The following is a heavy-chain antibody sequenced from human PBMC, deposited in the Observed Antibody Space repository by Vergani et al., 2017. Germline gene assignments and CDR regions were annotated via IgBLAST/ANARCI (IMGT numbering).Heavy chain of an antibody. Sequence: DVDLVESGGGFVQPGGSRRLSCAASGFSFRTFSMFWVRQAPGKGLEWVSSISSSGSFIDYADSLKGRFTISRDNTKNSLYLQMNSLRAEDTAVYYCTRVFDPADFNGGDSSSWYDNYYYGMDVWGQGTTVTVSS. CDR3: TRVFDPADFNGGDSSSWYDNYYYGMDV. CDR1: GFSFRTFS. V-gene: IGHV3-21*06. CDR2: ISSSGSFI. J-gene: IGHJ6*02. D-gene: IGHD2-2*01.